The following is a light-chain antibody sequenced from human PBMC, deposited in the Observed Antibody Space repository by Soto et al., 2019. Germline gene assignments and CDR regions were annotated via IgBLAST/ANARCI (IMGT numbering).Light chain of an antibody. V-gene: IGKV2-28*01. J-gene: IGKJ4*01. Sequence: DIVMTQSPLSLPVTPGEPASISCRSSQSLLHSNGYNYLDWYLQKPGQSPQLLIYLGSNRASGVPGRFSGSGSGTDFTLKISRVEAEDVGVYYCMQALQTLLTFGGGTKVEIK. CDR2: LGS. CDR3: MQALQTLLT. CDR1: QSLLHSNGYNY.